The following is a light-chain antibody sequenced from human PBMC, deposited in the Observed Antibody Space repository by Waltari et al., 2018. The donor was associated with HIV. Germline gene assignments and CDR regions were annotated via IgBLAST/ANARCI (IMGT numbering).Light chain of an antibody. J-gene: IGLJ2*01. CDR1: SSNIGYNY. Sequence: QSVLTQPPSVSAAPGQRVTISCSGSSSNIGYNYVSWYQQLPGTAPQLLLYDHNKRPSGIPDRFSGSKSGASATLGITGLQTGDEADYYCGTWDSSLSAGVFGGGTKLTVL. V-gene: IGLV1-51*01. CDR3: GTWDSSLSAGV. CDR2: DHN.